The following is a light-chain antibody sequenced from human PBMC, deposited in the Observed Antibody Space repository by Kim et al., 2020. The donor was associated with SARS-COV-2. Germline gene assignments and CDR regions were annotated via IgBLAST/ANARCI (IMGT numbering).Light chain of an antibody. CDR1: QGISNA. CDR3: LQHNSYPLT. Sequence: DIQMTQSPSSLSAAVGDRVTITCRASQGISNAFARSHQKPGKHPKGLISDDSSLQSGVPSRFSGSGSGTDFTLTISSLQPADYATYYCLQHNSYPLTFGQGTRLEIK. CDR2: DDS. V-gene: IGKV1-17*01. J-gene: IGKJ5*01.